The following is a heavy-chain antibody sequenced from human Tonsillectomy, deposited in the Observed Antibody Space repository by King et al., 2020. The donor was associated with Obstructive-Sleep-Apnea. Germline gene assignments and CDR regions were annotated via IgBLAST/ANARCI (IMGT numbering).Heavy chain of an antibody. CDR1: GGSIRSYY. J-gene: IGHJ4*02. Sequence: QLQESGPGLVKPSETLSLTCTVSGGSIRSYYWSWIRQAPGKGLEWIAYINYSGGTNYNSSPKSRVTISADMSKNQFSLKMSSVTAADTAVYYCARGGDGYNYFDYWGQGTLVTVSS. V-gene: IGHV4-59*01. CDR2: INYSGGT. D-gene: IGHD5-24*01. CDR3: ARGGDGYNYFDY.